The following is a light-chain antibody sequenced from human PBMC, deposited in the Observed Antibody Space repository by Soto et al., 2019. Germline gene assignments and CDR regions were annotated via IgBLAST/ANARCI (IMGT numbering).Light chain of an antibody. CDR2: GVF. V-gene: IGKV3-20*01. J-gene: IGKJ1*01. Sequence: EIVLTQSPGTLSLSPGERATLSCRASQTIARNFLAWYQQKPGQAPRLLIYGVFSRATGVPDRFRGSGSGTDFSLTISGLEPEDLAVYYCHQYGTSPQTFGQGTKVEIK. CDR1: QTIARNF. CDR3: HQYGTSPQT.